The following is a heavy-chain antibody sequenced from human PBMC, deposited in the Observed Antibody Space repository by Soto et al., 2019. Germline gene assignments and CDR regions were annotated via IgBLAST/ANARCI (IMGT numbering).Heavy chain of an antibody. CDR2: ISSSSSYI. CDR3: ARDGDSCGYYPDYYYYGMDV. J-gene: IGHJ6*02. D-gene: IGHD3-22*01. CDR1: GFTFSSYS. Sequence: EVQLVESGGGLVKPGGSLRLSCAASGFTFSSYSMNWVRQAPGKGLEWVSSISSSSSYIYYADSVKGRFTISRDNAKNSLYLQMNSLRAEDTAVYYCARDGDSCGYYPDYYYYGMDVWGQGTTVTVSS. V-gene: IGHV3-21*01.